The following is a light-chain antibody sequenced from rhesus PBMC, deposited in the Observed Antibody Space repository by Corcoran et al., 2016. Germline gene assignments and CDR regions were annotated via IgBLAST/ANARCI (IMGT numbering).Light chain of an antibody. CDR3: QQRNSYPLT. Sequence: DIQLTQSPSSLSASVGDRVTITCRASQDISSYLAWYQQKSGKAPKLLIYDASNLQSGVPSRISGSGSGTEFTLTLSSLQPEDFATYYCQQRNSYPLTFGGGTKVEIK. CDR2: DAS. V-gene: IGKV1-38*01. J-gene: IGKJ4*01. CDR1: QDISSY.